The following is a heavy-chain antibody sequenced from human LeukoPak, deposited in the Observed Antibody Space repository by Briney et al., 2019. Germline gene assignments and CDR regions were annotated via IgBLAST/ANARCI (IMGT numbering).Heavy chain of an antibody. CDR1: GFTFNTHW. Sequence: GGSLRLSCAASGFTFNTHWMSWARQAPGKGLEWVANIKTDGSEKYYSDSVEGRFTISRDNANSLLYLQMNSLRVEDTAVYYCARDWNGSGRFFDSWGQGTLVTVSS. D-gene: IGHD3-10*01. J-gene: IGHJ4*02. CDR3: ARDWNGSGRFFDS. V-gene: IGHV3-7*01. CDR2: IKTDGSEK.